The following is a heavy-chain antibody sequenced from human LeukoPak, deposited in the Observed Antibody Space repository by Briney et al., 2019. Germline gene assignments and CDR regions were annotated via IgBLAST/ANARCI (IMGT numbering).Heavy chain of an antibody. J-gene: IGHJ4*02. V-gene: IGHV3-48*04. Sequence: GGSLRLSCAASGFTFSSYSMNWVRQAPGKGLEWVSYISSSSSTIYYADSVKGRFTISRDNAKNSLYLQMNSLRAEDTAVYYCARAVIWYSSSWTLDYWGQGTLVTVSS. CDR1: GFTFSSYS. D-gene: IGHD6-13*01. CDR2: ISSSSSTI. CDR3: ARAVIWYSSSWTLDY.